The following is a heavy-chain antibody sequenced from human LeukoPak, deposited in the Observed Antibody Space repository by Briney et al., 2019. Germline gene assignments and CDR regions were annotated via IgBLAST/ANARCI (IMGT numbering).Heavy chain of an antibody. D-gene: IGHD3-22*01. CDR1: GFTFSSYA. V-gene: IGHV3-23*01. J-gene: IGHJ6*02. CDR3: ASPQFRYDSSGYYIYYYYGMDV. Sequence: PGGSLRLSCAASGFTFSSYAMSWVRQAPGKGLEWVSVISSGGGNSYYADSVKGRFTISRDNSRNTVYLQMNSLRAEDTAVYYCASPQFRYDSSGYYIYYYYGMDVWGQGTLVTVSS. CDR2: ISSGGGNS.